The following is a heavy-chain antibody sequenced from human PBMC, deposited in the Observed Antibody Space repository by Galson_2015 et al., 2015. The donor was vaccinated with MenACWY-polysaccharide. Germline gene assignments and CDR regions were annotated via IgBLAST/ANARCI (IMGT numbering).Heavy chain of an antibody. CDR2: ITDSGSST. Sequence: SLRLSCAVSGFTFSSYVMNWVRQAPWRGLEWVSSITDSGSSTYYVDSVKGRFTISRDNSKNTLFLQMNSLRADDTAVYYCAKGGREVDNWLDPWGQGALVTVSS. V-gene: IGHV3-23*01. CDR3: AKGGREVDNWLDP. J-gene: IGHJ5*02. D-gene: IGHD1-26*01. CDR1: GFTFSSYV.